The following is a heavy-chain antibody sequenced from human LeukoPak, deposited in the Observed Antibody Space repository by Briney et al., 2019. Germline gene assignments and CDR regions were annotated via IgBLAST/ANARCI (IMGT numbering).Heavy chain of an antibody. CDR2: IKQDGSEK. CDR3: ASLYYDFWSGYIED. D-gene: IGHD3-3*01. Sequence: GGSLRLSCAASGFTFSNYWMSWVRQAPGKGLEWVANIKQDGSEKYYVDSVKGRFTISRDNDKNSLYLQMNSLRAEDTAVYYCASLYYDFWSGYIEDWGQGTLVTVSS. CDR1: GFTFSNYW. J-gene: IGHJ4*02. V-gene: IGHV3-7*03.